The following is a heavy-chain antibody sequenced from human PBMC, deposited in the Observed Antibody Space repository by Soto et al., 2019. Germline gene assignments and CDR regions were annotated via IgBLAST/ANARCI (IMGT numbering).Heavy chain of an antibody. V-gene: IGHV3-11*01. Sequence: NPGGSLRLSCAASGFIFSDYYMNWIRQAPGKGLEWVSYISNSGSTIYYADSVKGRFTISRDNAKNSLYLQINSLRAEDTAVYYCARDGEFLGQLAFDYWGQGTPVTVSS. J-gene: IGHJ4*02. CDR1: GFIFSDYY. CDR2: ISNSGSTI. CDR3: ARDGEFLGQLAFDY. D-gene: IGHD6-6*01.